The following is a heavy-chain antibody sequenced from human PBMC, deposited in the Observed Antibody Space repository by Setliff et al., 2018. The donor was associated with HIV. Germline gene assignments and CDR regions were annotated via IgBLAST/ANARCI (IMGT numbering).Heavy chain of an antibody. CDR3: ARGLSFYDPGGFDY. J-gene: IGHJ4*02. D-gene: IGHD3-22*01. CDR2: IYTSGST. Sequence: KPSETLSLTCTVSGGSISSYYWSWIRQPPGKGLEWIGYIYTSGSTNYNPSLKSRVTISVDTSKNQFSLKLSSVTAADTAVYYCARGLSFYDPGGFDYWGQGTLVTVSP. V-gene: IGHV4-4*09. CDR1: GGSISSYY.